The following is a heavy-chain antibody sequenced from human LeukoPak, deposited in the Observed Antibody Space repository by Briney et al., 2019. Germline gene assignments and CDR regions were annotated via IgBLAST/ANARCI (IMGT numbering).Heavy chain of an antibody. CDR1: GYTFTSNY. J-gene: IGHJ4*02. CDR3: ARVGGNYPIN. Sequence: GASVKVSCKASGYTFTSNYMLWVRQAPGQGLEWMGIINPSGGSTSYAQKFQGRVTMTRDTSTSTVYVELSSLRSEDTAVYYCARVGGNYPINWGQGSLVTVSS. D-gene: IGHD1-26*01. CDR2: INPSGGST. V-gene: IGHV1-46*01.